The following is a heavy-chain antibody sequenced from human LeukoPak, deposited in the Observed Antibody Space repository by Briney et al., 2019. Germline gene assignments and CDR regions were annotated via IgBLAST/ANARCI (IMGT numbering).Heavy chain of an antibody. V-gene: IGHV7-4-1*02. J-gene: IGHJ4*02. CDR2: INTNTGNP. CDR1: GYTFTGYY. CDR3: ARDGPIPAADY. Sequence: GASVKVSCKASGYTFTGYYMHWVRQAPGQGLEWMGWINTNTGNPTYAQDFTGRFVFSLDTSISTAYLQISSLKAGDTAVYYCARDGPIPAADYWGQGTLVTGSS. D-gene: IGHD6-13*01.